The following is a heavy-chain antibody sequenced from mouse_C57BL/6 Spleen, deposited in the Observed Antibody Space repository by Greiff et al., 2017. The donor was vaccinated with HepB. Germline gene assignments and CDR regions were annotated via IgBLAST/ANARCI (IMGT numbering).Heavy chain of an antibody. CDR2: IDPENGDT. D-gene: IGHD1-1*01. J-gene: IGHJ3*01. Sequence: EVQLQQSGAELVRPGASVKLSCTASGFNIKDDYMHWVKQRPEQGLEWIGWIDPENGDTEYASKFQGKATITADTSSNTAYLQLSSLTSEDTAVYYCTYYYGSGSFAYWGQGTLVTVSA. V-gene: IGHV14-4*01. CDR3: TYYYGSGSFAY. CDR1: GFNIKDDY.